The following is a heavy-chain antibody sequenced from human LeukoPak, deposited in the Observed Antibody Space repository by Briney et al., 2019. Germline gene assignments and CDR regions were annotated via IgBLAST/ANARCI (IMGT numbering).Heavy chain of an antibody. CDR3: ARQESEITTPANRYFDL. J-gene: IGHJ4*02. CDR1: GFTFSSYA. V-gene: IGHV3-23*01. Sequence: GGSLRLSCAASGFTFSSYAMRWVPQAPGKGLEWVSAISGSGGSTYYADSVKGRFTIPRDNAKNTVYLQMNSLRAEDTAVYYCARQESEITTPANRYFDLWGQGTLITVSS. D-gene: IGHD3-22*01. CDR2: ISGSGGST.